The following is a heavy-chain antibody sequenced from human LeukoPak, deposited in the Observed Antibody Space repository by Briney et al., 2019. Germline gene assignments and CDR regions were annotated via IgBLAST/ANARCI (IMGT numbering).Heavy chain of an antibody. D-gene: IGHD3-10*01. J-gene: IGHJ3*02. V-gene: IGHV4-39*07. CDR3: ARDRLWFGEPRAFDI. CDR1: GGSISSSSYY. Sequence: ASETLSLTCTDSGGSISSSSYYWGWIRQPPGKGLEWIGSIYYSGSTYYNPSLKSRVTISVDTSKNQFSLKLSSVTAADTAVYYCARDRLWFGEPRAFDIWGQGTMVTVSS. CDR2: IYYSGST.